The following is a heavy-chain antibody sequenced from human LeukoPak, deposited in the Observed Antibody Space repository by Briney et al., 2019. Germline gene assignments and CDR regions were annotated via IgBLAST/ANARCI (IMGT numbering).Heavy chain of an antibody. V-gene: IGHV1-2*02. J-gene: IGHJ4*02. CDR1: GYTFTDYY. Sequence: ASVRVSCKASGYTFTDYYIHWVRLAPGQGLEWMGWLNPNSGGTNYAQKFQGRVTMTRDTSISTAYMVLSSLISDDTAIYYCAREPRNYFDYWGQGTLVTVSS. CDR2: LNPNSGGT. CDR3: AREPRNYFDY.